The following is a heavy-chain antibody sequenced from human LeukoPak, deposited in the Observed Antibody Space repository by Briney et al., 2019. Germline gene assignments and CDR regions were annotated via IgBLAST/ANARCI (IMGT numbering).Heavy chain of an antibody. Sequence: GGSLRLSCAASGFTVSSNFMSWVRQAPGKGLEWVSVIYSGGSTYYADSVRGRFTNSRHNSKNTLYLQMNSLRAEDTAVYYCARLYGTFLEWSPYFDYWGQGTLVTVSS. CDR2: IYSGGST. CDR3: ARLYGTFLEWSPYFDY. V-gene: IGHV3-53*04. D-gene: IGHD3-3*02. J-gene: IGHJ4*02. CDR1: GFTVSSNF.